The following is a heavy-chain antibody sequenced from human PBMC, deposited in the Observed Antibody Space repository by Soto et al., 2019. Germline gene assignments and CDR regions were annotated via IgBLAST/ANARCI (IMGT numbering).Heavy chain of an antibody. V-gene: IGHV4-31*03. CDR1: GGSISSGGYY. CDR3: ARDKEVYAILGVRYYYGMDV. J-gene: IGHJ6*02. CDR2: IYYSGST. D-gene: IGHD2-8*01. Sequence: SETLSLTCTVSGGSISSGGYYWSWIRQHPGKGLEWIGYIYYSGSTYYNPSLKSRVTISVDTSKNQFSLKLSSVTAADTAVYYCARDKEVYAILGVRYYYGMDVWGQGTTVTVSS.